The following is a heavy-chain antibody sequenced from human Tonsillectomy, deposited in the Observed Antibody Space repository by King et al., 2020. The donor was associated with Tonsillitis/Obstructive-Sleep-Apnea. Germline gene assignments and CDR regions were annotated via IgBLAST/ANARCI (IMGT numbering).Heavy chain of an antibody. J-gene: IGHJ3*02. CDR3: ARQNWGSDDAFDI. Sequence: QLQESGPGLVKPSETLSLTCTVSVGSISSSSYYWGWIRQPPGKGLEWIGSIYYSGSTYYNPSLKSRVTISVDTSKNQFSLKLSSVTAADTAVYYCARQNWGSDDAFDIWGQGTMVTVSS. V-gene: IGHV4-39*01. D-gene: IGHD7-27*01. CDR1: VGSISSSSYY. CDR2: IYYSGST.